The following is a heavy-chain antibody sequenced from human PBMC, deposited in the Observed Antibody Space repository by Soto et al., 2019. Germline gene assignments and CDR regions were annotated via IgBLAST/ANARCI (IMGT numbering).Heavy chain of an antibody. V-gene: IGHV4-61*01. J-gene: IGHJ6*02. CDR3: ARAYYYGSGRGRSTDV. CDR2: MFDSGST. D-gene: IGHD3-10*01. Sequence: SETLSLTCTVSGGSVSSGRYYWSWIRQPPGKGLEWIGYMFDSGSTNYNPSLKSRVTIVVDTSKNQFSLKLSSVTAADTAVYYCARAYYYGSGRGRSTDVWGQGTTVTVSS. CDR1: GGSVSSGRYY.